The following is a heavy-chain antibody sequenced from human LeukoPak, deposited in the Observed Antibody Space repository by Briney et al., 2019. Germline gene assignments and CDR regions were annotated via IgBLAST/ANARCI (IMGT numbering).Heavy chain of an antibody. CDR2: IYYSGST. D-gene: IGHD2-21*01. Sequence: SETLSLTCTASGGSISSSSYYWGWIRQPPGKGLEWIGSIYYSGSTYYNPSLKSRVTISVDTSKNQFSLKLSSVTAADTAVYYCARRLVNHVVAPPLDAFDIWGQGTMVTVSS. CDR3: ARRLVNHVVAPPLDAFDI. J-gene: IGHJ3*02. CDR1: GGSISSSSYY. V-gene: IGHV4-39*01.